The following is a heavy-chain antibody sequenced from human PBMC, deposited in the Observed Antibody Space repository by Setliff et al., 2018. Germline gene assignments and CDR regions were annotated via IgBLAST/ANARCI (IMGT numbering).Heavy chain of an antibody. J-gene: IGHJ4*02. D-gene: IGHD6-19*01. CDR3: TRNFLGWLARF. CDR2: IYSDENT. CDR1: GGSISSYY. V-gene: IGHV4-4*07. Sequence: KTSETLSLTCTVSGGSISSYYWSWIRQPAGKGLEWIGRIYSDENTDYNPSLKSRVTMSADTSKNQFSLKLKSVTAADTAVYYCTRNFLGWLARFWGRGTLVTVSS.